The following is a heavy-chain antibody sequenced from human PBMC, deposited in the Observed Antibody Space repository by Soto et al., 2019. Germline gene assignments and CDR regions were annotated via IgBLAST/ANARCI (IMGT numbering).Heavy chain of an antibody. CDR2: VYPGDSET. CDR1: GYSFGNYW. V-gene: IGHV5-51*01. J-gene: IGHJ4*02. D-gene: IGHD3-10*01. Sequence: EVQLVQSGAEVKKPGESLRISCKGSGYSFGNYWIAWVRQMPGKGLEWMGIVYPGDSETRYSPSFQGQVTISAGKSISTAYLQWSSLKASDTAMYYCARQYGSGSLPDYWGQGTLVTVSS. CDR3: ARQYGSGSLPDY.